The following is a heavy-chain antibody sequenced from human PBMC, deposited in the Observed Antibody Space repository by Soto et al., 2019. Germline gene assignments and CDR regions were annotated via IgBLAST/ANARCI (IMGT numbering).Heavy chain of an antibody. CDR3: ARGHRGATTFDY. D-gene: IGHD1-26*01. CDR1: GGSISSSSYY. CDR2: IYYSGST. J-gene: IGHJ4*02. Sequence: SETLSLTCTVSGGSISSSSYYWGWIRQPPGKGLEWIGSIYYSGSTYYNPSLKSRVTISVDTSKNQFSLKLSSVTAADTAVYYCARGHRGATTFDYWGQGTLVTVYS. V-gene: IGHV4-39*01.